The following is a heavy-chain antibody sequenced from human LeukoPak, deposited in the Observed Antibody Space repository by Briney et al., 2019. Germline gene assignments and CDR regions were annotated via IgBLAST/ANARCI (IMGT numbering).Heavy chain of an antibody. Sequence: GGSLRLSCAASGIMFSDSAMYWVRQAPGKGLECVAVITDNYNTCYGDSVKGRFTVSRDNSKKTLYLQMNSLRVDDTALYHCVKGACSSGCSGNYWGQGTRVIVSS. V-gene: IGHV3-23*01. J-gene: IGHJ4*02. CDR2: ITDNYNT. CDR3: VKGACSSGCSGNY. D-gene: IGHD6-19*01. CDR1: GIMFSDSA.